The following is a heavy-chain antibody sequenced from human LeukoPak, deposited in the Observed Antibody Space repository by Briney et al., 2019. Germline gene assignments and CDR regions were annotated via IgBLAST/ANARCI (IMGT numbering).Heavy chain of an antibody. CDR3: ARDNWNYGSSMDV. CDR2: IYYSGST. J-gene: IGHJ6*02. V-gene: IGHV4-59*11. D-gene: IGHD1-7*01. Sequence: SETLSLTCSVSGGSITGHYWSWIRQPPGKGLEWIGYIYYSGSTNYNPSLKSRVTISVDTSKNQFSLKLSSVTAADTAVYYCARDNWNYGSSMDVWGQGTTITVSS. CDR1: GGSITGHY.